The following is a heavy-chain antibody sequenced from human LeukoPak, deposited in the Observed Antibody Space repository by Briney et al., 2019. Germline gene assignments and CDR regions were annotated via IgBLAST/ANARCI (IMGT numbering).Heavy chain of an antibody. Sequence: GGPLRLSCAASGFTFSSYWMHWVRQAPGKGLVWVSRINSDGSSTSYADSVKGRFTISRDNAKNTLYLQMNSLRAEDTAVYYCARADQVIRGAFDIWGQGTMVTVSS. D-gene: IGHD3-10*01. V-gene: IGHV3-74*01. CDR3: ARADQVIRGAFDI. CDR2: INSDGSST. CDR1: GFTFSSYW. J-gene: IGHJ3*02.